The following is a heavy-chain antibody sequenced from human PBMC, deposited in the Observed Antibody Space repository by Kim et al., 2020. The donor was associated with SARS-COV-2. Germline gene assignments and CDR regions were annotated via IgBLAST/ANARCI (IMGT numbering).Heavy chain of an antibody. CDR3: SSLTVGAYFDY. J-gene: IGHJ4*02. Sequence: GGSLRLSCAVSGSSVRSSYMTWVRQAPGKGLEWVSAIHDAGSTYYADSVKGRFTISRDIPKDTLYLQMNSLRAEDTAVYYCSSLTVGAYFDYWGQGSLVT. D-gene: IGHD1-26*01. V-gene: IGHV3-53*01. CDR1: GSSVRSSY. CDR2: IHDAGST.